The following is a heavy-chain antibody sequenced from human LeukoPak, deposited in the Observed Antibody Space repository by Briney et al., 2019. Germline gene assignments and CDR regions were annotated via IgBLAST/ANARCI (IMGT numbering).Heavy chain of an antibody. V-gene: IGHV4-39*01. D-gene: IGHD3-3*01. CDR1: GGSISSSSYY. Sequence: SETLSLTCTVSGGSISSSSYYWGWIRQPPGKGLEWIGSIYYSGSTYYNPSLKSRVTISVDTSKNQFSLKLRSVTVADTAVYYCASHQVCRSVFGALDVWGKGTTVTVSS. CDR3: ASHQVCRSVFGALDV. J-gene: IGHJ6*04. CDR2: IYYSGST.